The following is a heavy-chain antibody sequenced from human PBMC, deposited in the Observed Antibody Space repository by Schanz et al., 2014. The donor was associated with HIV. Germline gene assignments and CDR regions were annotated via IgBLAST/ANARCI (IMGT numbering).Heavy chain of an antibody. D-gene: IGHD1-26*01. CDR2: IGSGANT. CDR1: GFTFSDYS. V-gene: IGHV3-66*01. J-gene: IGHJ4*02. CDR3: ARDRISTVGAPHFDL. Sequence: EVQLVESGGGLVQPGGSLRLSCAASGFTFSDYSMNWVRQAPGKGLEWVSLIGSGANTYYADSVEGRFTISRDNSKNTLYLQMNSLRAEDTAVYYCARDRISTVGAPHFDLWGQGTLVTVSS.